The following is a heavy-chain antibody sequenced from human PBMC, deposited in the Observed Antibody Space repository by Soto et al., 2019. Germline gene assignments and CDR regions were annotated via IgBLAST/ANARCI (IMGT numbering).Heavy chain of an antibody. CDR1: GGSISSYY. V-gene: IGHV4-59*01. CDR3: ARDPFPDSSGYYYNY. J-gene: IGHJ4*02. CDR2: IYYSGST. Sequence: SETLSLTCTVSGGSISSYYWSWIRQPPGKGLEWIGYIYYSGSTNYNPSLKSRVTISVDTSKSQFSLKLSSVTAADTAVYYCARDPFPDSSGYYYNYWGQGTLVTVSS. D-gene: IGHD3-22*01.